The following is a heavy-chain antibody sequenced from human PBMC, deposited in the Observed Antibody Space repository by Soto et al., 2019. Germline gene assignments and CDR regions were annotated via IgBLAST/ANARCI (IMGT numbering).Heavy chain of an antibody. V-gene: IGHV3-33*01. J-gene: IGHJ4*02. Sequence: PGGSLRLSCAASGFTFSSYGMHWVRQAPGKGLEWVAVIWYDGSNKYYADSVKGRFTISRDNSKNTLYLQMNSLRAEDTAVYYGARASNRQYYFYYWGQGTLVPVAS. CDR1: GFTFSSYG. D-gene: IGHD6-19*01. CDR2: IWYDGSNK. CDR3: ARASNRQYYFYY.